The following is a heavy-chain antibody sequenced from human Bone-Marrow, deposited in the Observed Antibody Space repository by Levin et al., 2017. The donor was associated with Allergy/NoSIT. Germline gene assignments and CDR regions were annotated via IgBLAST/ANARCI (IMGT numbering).Heavy chain of an antibody. D-gene: IGHD3-16*01. J-gene: IGHJ6*02. CDR3: VRALGTVSGSGDV. V-gene: IGHV1-69*13. Sequence: SVKVSCKASGGTLSTYPVTWVRQAQGRGLEWMGGIIPTLGAANYAQKLQGRVTITAHESTNIVFMEMTNLRSEDTAVYYCVRALGTVSGSGDVWGQGTKITVSS. CDR2: IIPTLGAA. CDR1: GGTLSTYP.